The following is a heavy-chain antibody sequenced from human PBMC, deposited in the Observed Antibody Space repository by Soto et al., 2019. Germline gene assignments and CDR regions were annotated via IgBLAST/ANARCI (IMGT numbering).Heavy chain of an antibody. J-gene: IGHJ5*02. CDR1: GYTXTSYA. D-gene: IGHD1-26*01. CDR3: ARGYTFPFDP. V-gene: IGHV1-3*05. CDR2: INAGNGNT. Sequence: QVXLXQXGXXEXXPXXXVKVSCKASGYTXTSYAMHWVRQXXGQRLEWMGWINAGNGNTKYSQKFQGRVTITRDTSASTAYMELSSLRSEDTAVYYCARGYTFPFDPWGQGTLVTVSS.